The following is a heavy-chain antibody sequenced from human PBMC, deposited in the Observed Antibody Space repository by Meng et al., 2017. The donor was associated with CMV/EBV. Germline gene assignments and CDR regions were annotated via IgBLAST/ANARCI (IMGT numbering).Heavy chain of an antibody. Sequence: GESLKISCAASGFTFSSYSMNWVRQAPGKGLEWVSSISSSSSYIYYADSVKGRFTISRDNAKNSLYLQMNSLRAEDTAVYYCARLERFLEWLISKTSYGMDAWGQGTTVTVSS. CDR3: ARLERFLEWLISKTSYGMDA. CDR2: ISSSSSYI. D-gene: IGHD3-3*01. V-gene: IGHV3-21*01. J-gene: IGHJ6*02. CDR1: GFTFSSYS.